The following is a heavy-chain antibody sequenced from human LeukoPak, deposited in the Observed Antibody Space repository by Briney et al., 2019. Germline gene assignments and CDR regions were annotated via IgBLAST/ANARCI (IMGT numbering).Heavy chain of an antibody. CDR2: VSGSGRST. Sequence: GGSLRLSCAASGFTFSSYAMSWVRQAPGKGLGWVSAVSGSGRSTYYAGSVKGRFTISRDNSKNTLYLQMNSLRAEDTAVYYCAKAETYYDFWSGHKNEFDYWGQGILVTVSS. J-gene: IGHJ4*02. CDR1: GFTFSSYA. CDR3: AKAETYYDFWSGHKNEFDY. V-gene: IGHV3-23*01. D-gene: IGHD3-3*01.